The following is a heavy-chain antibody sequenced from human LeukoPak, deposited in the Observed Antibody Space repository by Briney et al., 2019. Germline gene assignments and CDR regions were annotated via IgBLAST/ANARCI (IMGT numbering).Heavy chain of an antibody. J-gene: IGHJ6*04. CDR3: AIRSRFGDYYDGMDV. V-gene: IGHV3-23*01. D-gene: IGHD3-16*01. CDR2: ISGSGGST. CDR1: GFTFSSYA. Sequence: PGGSLRLSCAASGFTFSSYAMSWVRQAPGKGLEWVSAISGSGGSTYYADSVKGRFTISRDNSKSTLYLQMNSLRAEDTAVYYCAIRSRFGDYYDGMDVWGKGTTVTVSS.